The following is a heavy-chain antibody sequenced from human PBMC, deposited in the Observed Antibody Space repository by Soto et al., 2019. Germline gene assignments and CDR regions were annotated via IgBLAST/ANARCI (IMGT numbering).Heavy chain of an antibody. V-gene: IGHV3-48*02. CDR2: ISSSSSTI. D-gene: IGHD3-3*01. J-gene: IGHJ6*02. CDR1: GFTFSSYS. CDR3: ARPITIFAVVINYYYYGMDV. Sequence: PGGSLRLSCAASGFTFSSYSMNWVRQAPGKGLEWVSYISSSSSTIYYADSVKGRFTISRDNAKNSLYLQMNSLRDEDTAVYYCARPITIFAVVINYYYYGMDVWGQGTTVTVSS.